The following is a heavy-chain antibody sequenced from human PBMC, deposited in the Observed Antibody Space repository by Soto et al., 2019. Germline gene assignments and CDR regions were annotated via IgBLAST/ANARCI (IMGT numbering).Heavy chain of an antibody. V-gene: IGHV1-18*01. D-gene: IGHD6-13*01. CDR2: ISASNGNT. Sequence: ASVNVSCKASGGTFSSYTINWVRQAPGQGLEWMGWISASNGNTNYAQKLQGRVTMTTDTSTSTAYMELRSLRPDDTAVYYCALPGIAAVGTGYYYFGMDVWGQGTTVTVSS. J-gene: IGHJ6*02. CDR3: ALPGIAAVGTGYYYFGMDV. CDR1: GGTFSSYT.